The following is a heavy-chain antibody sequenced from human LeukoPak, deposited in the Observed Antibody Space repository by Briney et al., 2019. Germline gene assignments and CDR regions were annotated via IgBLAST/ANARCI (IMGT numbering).Heavy chain of an antibody. CDR3: ARGPVPRGGITGGFYWFDP. CDR2: INHSGST. J-gene: IGHJ5*02. V-gene: IGHV4-34*01. CDR1: GGSFSGYY. D-gene: IGHD1-20*01. Sequence: PSETLSLTCAVYGGSFSGYYWSWIRQPPGKGLEWIGEINHSGSTNYNPSLKSRVTISVDTSKNQFSLKLSSVTAADTAVYYCARGPVPRGGITGGFYWFDPWGQGTLVTVSS.